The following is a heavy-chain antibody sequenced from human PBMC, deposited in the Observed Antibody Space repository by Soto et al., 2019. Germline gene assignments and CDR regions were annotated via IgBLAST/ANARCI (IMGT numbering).Heavy chain of an antibody. Sequence: QVQLVESGGGVVQPGRSLRLSCAASGFTFSSYGMHWVRQAPGKGLEWVAVISYDGSNKYYADSVKGRFTISRDNSKNTLYLQMISLRAEDTAVYYSARGMLVPDDTLAAWFDPWGQGTLVTVSS. CDR2: ISYDGSNK. D-gene: IGHD3-16*01. CDR1: GFTFSSYG. J-gene: IGHJ5*02. CDR3: ARGMLVPDDTLAAWFDP. V-gene: IGHV3-30*03.